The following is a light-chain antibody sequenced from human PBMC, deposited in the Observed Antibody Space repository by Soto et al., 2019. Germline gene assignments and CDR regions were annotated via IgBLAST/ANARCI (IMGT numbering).Light chain of an antibody. J-gene: IGKJ1*01. V-gene: IGKV1-27*01. CDR2: AAS. CDR1: RDITDY. Sequence: DIQMTQSPSSLSASVGDRVTITCRASRDITDYLAWYQQKPGQVPKLLIYAASTLQSGVPSRFTASGSGTDFTLTISSLQPEDFATYYCQQLYGDPWTFGQGTKVEI. CDR3: QQLYGDPWT.